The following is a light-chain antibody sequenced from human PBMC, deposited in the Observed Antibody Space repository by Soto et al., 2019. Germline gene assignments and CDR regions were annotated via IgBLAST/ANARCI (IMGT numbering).Light chain of an antibody. CDR1: QSVSRN. J-gene: IGKJ4*01. V-gene: IGKV3-15*01. CDR3: HEYDKLRCT. Sequence: EIVITQTHATLSVSHGERATLSCRASQSVSRNLAWYQQKPVQAPRHLIYGASTRATGVPARFSGSGPGTELTFTISSLQPEDFAAYYCHEYDKLRCTFGRGTKVDIK. CDR2: GAS.